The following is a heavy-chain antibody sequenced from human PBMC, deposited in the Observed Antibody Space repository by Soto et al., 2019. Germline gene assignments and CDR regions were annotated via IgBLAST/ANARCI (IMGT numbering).Heavy chain of an antibody. V-gene: IGHV3-23*01. CDR2: ISGSGGST. D-gene: IGHD3-3*01. Sequence: GGSLRLSCAASGFTFSSYAMSWVRQAPGKGLEWVSAISGSGGSTYYADSVKGRFTISRDNSKNTLYLQMNSLRAEDTAVYYCAKDRPDYDFWSGYYSKIGYYYYGMDVWGQGTTVTVSS. CDR1: GFTFSSYA. CDR3: AKDRPDYDFWSGYYSKIGYYYYGMDV. J-gene: IGHJ6*02.